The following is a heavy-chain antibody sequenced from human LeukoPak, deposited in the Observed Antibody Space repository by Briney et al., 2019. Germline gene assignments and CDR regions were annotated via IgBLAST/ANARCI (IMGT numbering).Heavy chain of an antibody. CDR3: ARGSLGELLPFDY. CDR2: IYYSGST. J-gene: IGHJ4*02. D-gene: IGHD3-10*01. Sequence: SETLSLTCTVSGGSISSSSYYWGWIRQPPGKGLEWIGSIYYSGSTYYNPSLKSRVTISVDTSKNQFSLKLSSVTAADTAVYYCARGSLGELLPFDYWAREPWSPSPQ. CDR1: GGSISSSSYY. V-gene: IGHV4-39*07.